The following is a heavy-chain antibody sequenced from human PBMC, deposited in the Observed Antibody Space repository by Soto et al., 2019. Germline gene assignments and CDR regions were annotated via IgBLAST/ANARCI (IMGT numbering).Heavy chain of an antibody. J-gene: IGHJ3*02. CDR1: GFTFSSYG. Sequence: GGSLRLSCAASGFTFSSYGMHWVRQAPGKGLEWVAVISYDGSNKYYADSVKGRFTISRDNSKNTLYLQMNSLRAEDTAVYYCAKDLGYYDSSGYYSVAYAFDIWGQGTMVTVSS. V-gene: IGHV3-30*18. CDR2: ISYDGSNK. D-gene: IGHD3-22*01. CDR3: AKDLGYYDSSGYYSVAYAFDI.